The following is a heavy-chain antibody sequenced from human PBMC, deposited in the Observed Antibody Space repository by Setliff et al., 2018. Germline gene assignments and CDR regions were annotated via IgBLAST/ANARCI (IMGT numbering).Heavy chain of an antibody. V-gene: IGHV1-18*01. CDR1: GYTFRNYA. D-gene: IGHD5-18*01. J-gene: IGHJ4*02. CDR3: ARAPSVELVTIRTNSWFTY. Sequence: SVKVSCKASGYTFRNYAFAWVRRAPGQGLEWVGWISVYNGDTNYAQKFQGRVTLTTDTSTSTAYMELRSLTSDDSAFYYCARAPSVELVTIRTNSWFTYWGQGTLVTVSS. CDR2: ISVYNGDT.